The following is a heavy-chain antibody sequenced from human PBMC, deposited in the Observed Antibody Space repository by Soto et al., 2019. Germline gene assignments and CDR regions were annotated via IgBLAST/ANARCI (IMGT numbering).Heavy chain of an antibody. CDR3: ARGGGRNQKLGGAFDI. Sequence: GESLKISCKGSGYSFTSYWIGWVRQMPGKGLEWMGIIYPGDSDTRYSPSFQGQVTISADKSISTAYLQWSSLKASDTAMYYCARGGGRNQKLGGAFDIWGQGTMVTVSS. D-gene: IGHD3-10*01. CDR1: GYSFTSYW. CDR2: IYPGDSDT. V-gene: IGHV5-51*01. J-gene: IGHJ3*02.